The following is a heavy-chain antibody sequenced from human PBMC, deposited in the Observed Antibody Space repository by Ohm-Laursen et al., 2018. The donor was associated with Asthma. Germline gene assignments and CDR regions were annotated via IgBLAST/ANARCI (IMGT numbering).Heavy chain of an antibody. CDR2: ITSYSSTT. CDR1: GFTFSSYG. J-gene: IGHJ4*02. D-gene: IGHD6-13*01. Sequence: SLRLSCAASGFTFSSYGMHWVRQAPGKGLEWVSYITSYSSTTYCADSVKGRFTISRDNAKNSLYLQMNSLRAQDTAVYYCAKWGAAARSRYGDYWGQGTLVTVSS. V-gene: IGHV3-48*01. CDR3: AKWGAAARSRYGDY.